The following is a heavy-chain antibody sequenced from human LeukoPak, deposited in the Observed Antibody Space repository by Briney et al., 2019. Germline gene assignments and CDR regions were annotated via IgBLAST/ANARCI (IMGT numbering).Heavy chain of an antibody. Sequence: SETLSLTCAVYGGFFSGYYWSWIRQPPGKGLEWIGEINHSGSTNYNPSLKSRVTISVDTSKNQFSLKLSSVTAADTAVYYCARGRPTYYDILTGPSRSYYYYYGMDVWGQGTTVTVSS. V-gene: IGHV4-34*01. CDR3: ARGRPTYYDILTGPSRSYYYYYGMDV. CDR1: GGFFSGYY. D-gene: IGHD3-9*01. J-gene: IGHJ6*02. CDR2: INHSGST.